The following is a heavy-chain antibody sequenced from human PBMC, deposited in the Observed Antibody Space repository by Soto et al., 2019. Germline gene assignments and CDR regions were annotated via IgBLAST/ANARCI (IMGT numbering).Heavy chain of an antibody. CDR2: IWYDGSNK. CDR3: ARVPGYSSSWYFGDY. D-gene: IGHD6-13*01. J-gene: IGHJ4*02. V-gene: IGHV3-33*01. Sequence: GGSLRLSCAASGFTFSSYGMHWVRQAPGKGLEWVAVIWYDGSNKYYADSVKGRFTISRDNSKNTLYLQMNSLRAEDTAVYYCARVPGYSSSWYFGDYWGQGTLLTVSS. CDR1: GFTFSSYG.